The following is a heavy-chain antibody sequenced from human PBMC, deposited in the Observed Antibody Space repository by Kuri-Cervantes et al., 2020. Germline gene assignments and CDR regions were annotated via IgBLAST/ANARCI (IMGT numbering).Heavy chain of an antibody. CDR2: ISSSSSTI. D-gene: IGHD3-22*01. CDR3: AKDDYYYDSSGYYRGYFQH. J-gene: IGHJ1*01. V-gene: IGHV3-48*01. CDR1: GFAFSSYS. Sequence: GESLKISCAASGFAFSSYSMNWVRQAPGKGLEWVSYISSSSSTIYYADSVKGRFTISRDNAKNSLFLQMNSLRAEDTAVYYCAKDDYYYDSSGYYRGYFQHWGQGTLVTVSS.